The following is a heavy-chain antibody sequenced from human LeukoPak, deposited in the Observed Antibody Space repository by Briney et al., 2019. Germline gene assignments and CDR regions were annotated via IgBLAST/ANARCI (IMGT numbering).Heavy chain of an antibody. D-gene: IGHD3-22*01. J-gene: IGHJ3*02. CDR3: AREQWSDSDSSGWERGNAFDI. V-gene: IGHV1-46*01. Sequence: ASVKVSCKASGYTFTSYYMHWVRQAPGQGLEWMGIINPSGGSTSYAQKFQGRVTMTRDMSTSTVYMELSSLRSEDTAVYYCAREQWSDSDSSGWERGNAFDIWGQGTMVTVSP. CDR2: INPSGGST. CDR1: GYTFTSYY.